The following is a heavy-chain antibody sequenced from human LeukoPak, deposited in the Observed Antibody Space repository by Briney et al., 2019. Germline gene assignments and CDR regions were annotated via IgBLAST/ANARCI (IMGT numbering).Heavy chain of an antibody. V-gene: IGHV1-69*06. CDR3: ARDVGYYDYVWGSYRYTPPDY. CDR2: IIPIFGTA. D-gene: IGHD3-16*02. J-gene: IGHJ4*02. Sequence: ASVKVSCKASGGTFSSYAISWVRQAPGQGLEWMGGIIPIFGTANYAQKFQGRVTITADKSTSTAYMGLSSLRSEDTAVYYCARDVGYYDYVWGSYRYTPPDYWGQGTLVTVSS. CDR1: GGTFSSYA.